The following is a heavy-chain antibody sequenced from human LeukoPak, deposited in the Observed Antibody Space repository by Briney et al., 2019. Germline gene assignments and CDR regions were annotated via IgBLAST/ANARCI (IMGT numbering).Heavy chain of an antibody. CDR1: GFTFDDYA. D-gene: IGHD3-10*01. CDR3: AKACCGVRFGDFDY. J-gene: IGHJ4*02. Sequence: GGSLRLSCAASGFTFDDYAMHWVRQAPGKGLEWVSGISWNSGSIGYADSVKGRFTISRDNAKNSLYLQMNSLRAEDTALYYCAKACCGVRFGDFDYWGQGMLVTVSS. V-gene: IGHV3-9*01. CDR2: ISWNSGSI.